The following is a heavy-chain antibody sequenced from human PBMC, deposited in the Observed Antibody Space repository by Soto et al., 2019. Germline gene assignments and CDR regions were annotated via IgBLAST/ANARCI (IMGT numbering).Heavy chain of an antibody. J-gene: IGHJ4*02. CDR3: ARERPRVGATIFDY. CDR2: IYYSGST. D-gene: IGHD1-26*01. Sequence: SETLSLTCTVSGGSISSYYWSWIRQPPGKGLEWIGYIYYSGSTNYNPSLKSRVTISVDTSKNQFSLKLSSVTAADTAVYYCARERPRVGATIFDYWGQGTLVTVSS. V-gene: IGHV4-59*01. CDR1: GGSISSYY.